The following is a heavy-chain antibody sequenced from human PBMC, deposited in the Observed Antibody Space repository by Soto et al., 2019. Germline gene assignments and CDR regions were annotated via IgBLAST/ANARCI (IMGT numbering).Heavy chain of an antibody. D-gene: IGHD3-3*01. V-gene: IGHV4-34*01. CDR2: INHSGST. Sequence: QVLLQQWGAGLLKPSETLSLTCAVYGGSFSGYYWSWIRQPPGKGLEWIGEINHSGSTNYNPSLKSRVTISVDTSKNQFSMKLSSVTAADTAVYYCAREAFEGDFWSGYYRYYGMDAWGQGTTVTVSS. CDR3: AREAFEGDFWSGYYRYYGMDA. J-gene: IGHJ6*02. CDR1: GGSFSGYY.